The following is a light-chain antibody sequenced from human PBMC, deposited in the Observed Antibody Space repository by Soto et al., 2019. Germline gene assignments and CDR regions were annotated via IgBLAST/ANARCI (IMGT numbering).Light chain of an antibody. CDR1: QSVINY. CDR2: DTS. Sequence: EIVLTQSPATLSLSPGERATLSCRASQSVINYLAWYKQKPGQAPSLLIYDTSNRATGIPARFSGSGSGTDFTLIISSLEPEDFAVYYCQQRANWPLTFGGGTKVEIK. J-gene: IGKJ4*01. V-gene: IGKV3-11*01. CDR3: QQRANWPLT.